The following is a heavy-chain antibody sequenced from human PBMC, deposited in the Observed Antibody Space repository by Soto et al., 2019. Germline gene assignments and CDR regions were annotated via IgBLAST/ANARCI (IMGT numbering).Heavy chain of an antibody. V-gene: IGHV4-59*01. Sequence: SETLSLTCTVSSGYISSYYWSWIRQPPGKGLEWIGYIHYTGNTNSNPSPKGRVTLSIDPSWNQFSLKLRSVTAADTAVYYCAGGDYLTVFSYRELKWYDPWGQGTLVTVS. CDR1: SGYISSYY. CDR2: IHYTGNT. CDR3: AGGDYLTVFSYRELKWYDP. J-gene: IGHJ5*02. D-gene: IGHD2-21*02.